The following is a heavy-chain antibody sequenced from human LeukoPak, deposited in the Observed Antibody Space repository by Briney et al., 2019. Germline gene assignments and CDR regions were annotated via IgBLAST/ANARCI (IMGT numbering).Heavy chain of an antibody. D-gene: IGHD3-3*01. J-gene: IGHJ6*04. CDR3: ARDVYDFWSGYGLFLDV. V-gene: IGHV1-2*02. CDR2: INPNSGGT. Sequence: ASVKVSCKXSGYTFTGYYMHWVRQAPGQGLEWMGWINPNSGGTNYAQKFQGRVTMTRDTSISTAYMELSRLRSDDTAVYYCARDVYDFWSGYGLFLDVWGKGTTVTVSS. CDR1: GYTFTGYY.